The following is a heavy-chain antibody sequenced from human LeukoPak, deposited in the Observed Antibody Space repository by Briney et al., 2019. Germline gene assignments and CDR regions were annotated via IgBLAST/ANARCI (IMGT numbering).Heavy chain of an antibody. J-gene: IGHJ4*02. V-gene: IGHV1-18*01. CDR2: ISVYTGNT. CDR1: GNTFTSYA. CDR3: ARESGGYYGGALDY. D-gene: IGHD3-22*01. Sequence: GASVKVSCKASGNTFTSYAITWVRQAPGQGLEWMGWISVYTGNTNYAQKFQGRVTMTTGTSTSTAYLELRSLRSDDTAVYYCARESGGYYGGALDYWGLGTLVTVSS.